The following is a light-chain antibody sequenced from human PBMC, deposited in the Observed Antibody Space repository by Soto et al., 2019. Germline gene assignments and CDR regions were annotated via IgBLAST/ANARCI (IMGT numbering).Light chain of an antibody. J-gene: IGKJ1*01. V-gene: IGKV1-5*03. CDR3: QQYNSYLT. CDR2: KAS. Sequence: DIQMTQSPSTLSASVGDRVTITCRASQSISSWLAWYQQKPGKAPKLLIYKASSLESGVPSRFRCSGSGTAFNLTISSLQPDDFASYYIQQYNSYLTFGQGTKVEIK. CDR1: QSISSW.